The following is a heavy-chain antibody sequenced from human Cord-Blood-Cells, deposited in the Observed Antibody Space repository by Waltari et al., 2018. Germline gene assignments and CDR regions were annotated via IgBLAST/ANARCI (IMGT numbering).Heavy chain of an antibody. Sequence: EVQLVESGGGMVKPGGSLRLSCAASGFTISSYSMNWVRQTPGKGLEWVSSISSSSSYRYYADSVKGRFTISRDNAKNSLYLQMNSLRAEDTPEYYCARDTRPYSSSLYIWYFALWGRGTLVTVSS. CDR2: ISSSSSYR. CDR3: ARDTRPYSSSLYIWYFAL. D-gene: IGHD6-13*01. V-gene: IGHV3-21*01. J-gene: IGHJ2*01. CDR1: GFTISSYS.